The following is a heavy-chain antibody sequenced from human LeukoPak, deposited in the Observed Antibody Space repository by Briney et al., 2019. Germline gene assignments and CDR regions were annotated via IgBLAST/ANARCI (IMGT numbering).Heavy chain of an antibody. Sequence: SVKVSCKASGGTFSSYAISWVRQAPGQGLEWMGGIIPIFGTANYAQKFQGRVTITADKSTSTAYMELSSLRSEDTAVYYCASGPDFWSGYAAGDAFDIWGQGTMVTVSS. V-gene: IGHV1-69*06. CDR1: GGTFSSYA. CDR3: ASGPDFWSGYAAGDAFDI. D-gene: IGHD3-3*01. CDR2: IIPIFGTA. J-gene: IGHJ3*02.